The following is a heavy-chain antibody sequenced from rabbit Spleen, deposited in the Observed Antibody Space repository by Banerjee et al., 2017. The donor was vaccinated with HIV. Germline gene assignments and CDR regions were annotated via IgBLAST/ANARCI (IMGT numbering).Heavy chain of an antibody. V-gene: IGHV1S45*01. D-gene: IGHD4-2*01. CDR3: ARDLAGYVGFGYISYLDL. CDR1: GIDFSSNYY. CDR2: VYNGDSGSRT. J-gene: IGHJ4*01. Sequence: QQQLEESGGGLVKPGGTLTLTCKASGIDFSSNYYMCWVRQAPGKGLEWIACVYNGDSGSRTYYATWAKGRFTISKTSTTVTLQMTSLTAADTATYFCARDLAGYVGFGYISYLDLWGQGTLVTVS.